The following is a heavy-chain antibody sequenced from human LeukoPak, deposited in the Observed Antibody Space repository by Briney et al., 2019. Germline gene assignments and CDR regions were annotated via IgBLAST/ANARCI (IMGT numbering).Heavy chain of an antibody. CDR2: IKSKTDGGTT. CDR1: GLIFSNAW. Sequence: NPGGSLRLSCVGSGLIFSNAWMSWIRQAPGQGLQWVGHIKSKTDGGTTEYAAPVKGRFTISRDDSKNTLYLQMNSLKNEDAALYYCTALGAASEYWGQGALVTVSS. V-gene: IGHV3-15*01. D-gene: IGHD2-15*01. CDR3: TALGAASEY. J-gene: IGHJ4*02.